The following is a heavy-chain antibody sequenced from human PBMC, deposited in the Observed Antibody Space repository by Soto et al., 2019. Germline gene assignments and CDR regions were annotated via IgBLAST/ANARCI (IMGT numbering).Heavy chain of an antibody. Sequence: EVQLLESGGGLVQPGGSLRLSCAASGFTFSSYAMNWVRQAPGKGLEWVSGISGSGGTTYYADSVKGRFTISRDNSKNTLYLQMNSLRDEDTAVYYCAKDPDGSGPNSDYWGQGTLVTVSS. D-gene: IGHD3-10*01. CDR2: ISGSGGTT. J-gene: IGHJ4*02. V-gene: IGHV3-23*01. CDR1: GFTFSSYA. CDR3: AKDPDGSGPNSDY.